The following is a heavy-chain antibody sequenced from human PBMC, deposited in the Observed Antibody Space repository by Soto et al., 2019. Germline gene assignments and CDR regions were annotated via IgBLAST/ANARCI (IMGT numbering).Heavy chain of an antibody. CDR3: ARDRSRYGGTLH. J-gene: IGHJ4*02. CDR1: GFTVSSNY. V-gene: IGHV3-66*01. D-gene: IGHD4-17*01. Sequence: GGSLRLSCAASGFTVSSNYMSWVRQAPGKGLEWVTVIYSGGSTYYADSVKGRFTISRDNSKNTQYLQMNSLRAEDAAVYYCARDRSRYGGTLHWGQGTLVTVSS. CDR2: IYSGGST.